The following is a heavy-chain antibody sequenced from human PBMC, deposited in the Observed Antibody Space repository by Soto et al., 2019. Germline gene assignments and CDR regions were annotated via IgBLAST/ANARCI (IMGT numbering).Heavy chain of an antibody. CDR2: VYYRGSI. D-gene: IGHD3-3*02. J-gene: IGHJ5*01. V-gene: IGHV4-30-4*01. CDR3: ARVTFTPNWFDS. CDR1: GDSISSPDYY. Sequence: SETLSLTCTVSGDSISSPDYYWSWIRLAPGKGLELIGYVYYRGSIYYTPSFESRVSISVDTSKNQFSLRLTSVTAADSAMYFCARVTFTPNWFDSWGQGIMVTVSS.